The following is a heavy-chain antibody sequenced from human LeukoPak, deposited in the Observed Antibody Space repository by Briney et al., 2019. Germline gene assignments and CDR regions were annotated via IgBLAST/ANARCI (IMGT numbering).Heavy chain of an antibody. J-gene: IGHJ4*02. D-gene: IGHD3-22*01. V-gene: IGHV4-34*01. CDR3: ARLRPNSPYYYDSIGYSGIPKTFDY. CDR1: GGSFSGYY. CDR2: INHSGST. Sequence: SETLSLTCAVYGGSFSGYYWSWIRQPPGKGLEWIGEINHSGSTNYNPSLKSRVTISVDTSKNQFSLKLSSVTAADTAVYYCARLRPNSPYYYDSIGYSGIPKTFDYWGQGTLVTVSS.